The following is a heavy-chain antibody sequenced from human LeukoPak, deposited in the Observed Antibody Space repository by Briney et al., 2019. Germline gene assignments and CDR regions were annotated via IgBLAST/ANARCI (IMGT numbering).Heavy chain of an antibody. D-gene: IGHD6-19*01. J-gene: IGHJ4*02. V-gene: IGHV3-23*01. CDR1: GFTFNTYA. CDR2: ICGSGGCT. Sequence: GGSLRLSCEASGFTFNTYAIYWVRQAPGKELEWVSGICGSGGCTYYADSVKGRFTISRDNSKNTVYLQMNSLTADDTAVYYCAKTTVGYSSGRYPGWPADCWGQGTLVTVSS. CDR3: AKTTVGYSSGRYPGWPADC.